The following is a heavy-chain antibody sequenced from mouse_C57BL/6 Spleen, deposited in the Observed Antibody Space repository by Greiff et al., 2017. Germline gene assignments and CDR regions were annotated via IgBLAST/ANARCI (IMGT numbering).Heavy chain of an antibody. CDR2: IWRGGST. V-gene: IGHV2-2*01. D-gene: IGHD2-3*01. CDR1: GFSLTSYG. J-gene: IGHJ3*01. Sequence: QVQLQQSGPGLVQPSQSLSITCTVSGFSLTSYGVHWVRQSPGKGLEWLGVIWRGGSTDYNAAFISRLSISKDNSKSQVFFKMNSLQADDTAIYYCARGDDGYYTWFAYWGQGTLVTVSA. CDR3: ARGDDGYYTWFAY.